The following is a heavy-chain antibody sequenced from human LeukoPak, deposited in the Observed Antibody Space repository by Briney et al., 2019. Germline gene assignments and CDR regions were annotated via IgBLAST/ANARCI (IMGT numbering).Heavy chain of an antibody. CDR2: INHSGST. Sequence: PSETLSLTCAVYGGSFSGYYWSWIRQPPGKGLEWIGEINHSGSTNYNPSLKSRVTISVDTSKNQFSLKLSSATAADTAVYYCARGEGDYGSGSYYNERPYYFDYWGQGTLVTVSS. J-gene: IGHJ4*02. CDR1: GGSFSGYY. CDR3: ARGEGDYGSGSYYNERPYYFDY. D-gene: IGHD3-10*01. V-gene: IGHV4-34*01.